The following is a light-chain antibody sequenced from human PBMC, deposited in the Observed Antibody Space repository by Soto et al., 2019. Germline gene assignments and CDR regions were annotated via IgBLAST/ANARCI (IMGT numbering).Light chain of an antibody. CDR2: AAS. Sequence: DIQMTQSPSSLSAFVGDRVAITCRASQSISNYLHWYQKKPGKAPKLLIFAASSLQSGVPSRFSGSGSGTDFALTISSLQPEDFATYYCQQGYNIPRTFGHGPKVDI. CDR3: QQGYNIPRT. CDR1: QSISNY. J-gene: IGKJ1*01. V-gene: IGKV1-39*01.